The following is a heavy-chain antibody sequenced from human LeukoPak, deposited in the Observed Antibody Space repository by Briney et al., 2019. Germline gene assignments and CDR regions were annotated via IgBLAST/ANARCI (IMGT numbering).Heavy chain of an antibody. J-gene: IGHJ4*02. CDR3: ARLVDQLWFSS. Sequence: GESLTISCQVSGYILTRNWIGWVRQVPGKGLEWMGLVYPGDYTDTKYSPPFQGQVTFSVDKSISTVYLQWSSLKASDTAMYYCARLVDQLWFSSWGQGTLVTVSS. V-gene: IGHV5-51*01. CDR1: GYILTRNW. CDR2: VYPGDYTDT. D-gene: IGHD5-18*01.